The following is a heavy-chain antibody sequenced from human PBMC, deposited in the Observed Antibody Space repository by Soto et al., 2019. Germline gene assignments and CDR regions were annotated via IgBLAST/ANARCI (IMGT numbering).Heavy chain of an antibody. CDR3: AKDLLPSYGDYHSYYYGMDV. J-gene: IGHJ6*02. CDR2: ISYDGSNK. D-gene: IGHD4-17*01. V-gene: IGHV3-30*18. CDR1: GFTFSSYG. Sequence: QVQLVESGGGVVQPGRSLRLSCAASGFTFSSYGMHWVRQAPGKGLEWVAVISYDGSNKYYADSVKGRFTISRDNSKNTLYLQMNSLRAEDTAVYYCAKDLLPSYGDYHSYYYGMDVWGQGTTVTVSS.